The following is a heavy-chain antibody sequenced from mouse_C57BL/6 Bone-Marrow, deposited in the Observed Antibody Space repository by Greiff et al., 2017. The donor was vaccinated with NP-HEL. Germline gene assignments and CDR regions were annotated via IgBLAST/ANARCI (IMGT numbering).Heavy chain of an antibody. D-gene: IGHD1-1*01. V-gene: IGHV1-5*01. CDR2: IYPGNSDT. J-gene: IGHJ3*01. Sequence: EVQLQQSGTVLARPGASVKMSCKTSGYTFTSYWMHWVKQRPGQGLEWIGAIYPGNSDTSYNQKFKGKAKLTAVTSASTAYMELSSLTNEDSAVYYCTREDYGSTWFAYWGQGTLVTVSA. CDR3: TREDYGSTWFAY. CDR1: GYTFTSYW.